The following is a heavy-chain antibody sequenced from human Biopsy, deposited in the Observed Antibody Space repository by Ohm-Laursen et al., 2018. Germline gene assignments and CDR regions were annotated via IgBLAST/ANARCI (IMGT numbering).Heavy chain of an antibody. V-gene: IGHV3-48*03. Sequence: GSLRLSCAASGFTFNSHEMNWVRQAPGKGLEWISYITGSSSTIYYADSVKGRFTISRDNAKNSLYLQMNSLRAEDTAGYYCTRLAYYYYYGMDVWGQGTRSPSP. J-gene: IGHJ6*02. D-gene: IGHD2-21*01. CDR3: TRLAYYYYYGMDV. CDR1: GFTFNSHE. CDR2: ITGSSSTI.